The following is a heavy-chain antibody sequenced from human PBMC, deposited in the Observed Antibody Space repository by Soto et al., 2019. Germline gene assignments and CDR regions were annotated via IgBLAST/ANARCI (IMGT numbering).Heavy chain of an antibody. V-gene: IGHV1-69*13. CDR2: IIPIFGTA. CDR1: GGTFSSYA. CDR3: ASLYYDSSGYYNFDY. Sequence: SVKVSCKASGGTFSSYAISWVRQAPGQGLEWMGGIIPIFGTANYAQKFRGRVTITADESTSTDYMELSSLRSEDTAVYYCASLYYDSSGYYNFDYSRQGTLVTVS. J-gene: IGHJ4*02. D-gene: IGHD3-22*01.